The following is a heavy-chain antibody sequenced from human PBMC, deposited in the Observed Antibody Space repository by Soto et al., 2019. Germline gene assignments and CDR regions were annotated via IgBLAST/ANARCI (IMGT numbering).Heavy chain of an antibody. D-gene: IGHD3-3*01. CDR3: ASLRFLEWLSSSGASHDY. J-gene: IGHJ4*02. CDR1: GFTFSSYS. CDR2: ISSSSSYI. Sequence: PGGSLRLSCAASGFTFSSYSMNWVRQAPGKGLEWVSSISSSSSYIYYADSVKGRFTISRDNAKNSLYLQMNSLRAEDTAVYYCASLRFLEWLSSSGASHDYWGQGTLVTVSS. V-gene: IGHV3-21*01.